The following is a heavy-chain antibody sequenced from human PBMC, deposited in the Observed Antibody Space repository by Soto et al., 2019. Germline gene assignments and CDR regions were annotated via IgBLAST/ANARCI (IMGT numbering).Heavy chain of an antibody. CDR3: ERDPVYSSSHLLGVMDV. Sequence: GESLKISCAASGFTFSSYEMNWVRQAPGKGLEWVSYISSSGSTIYYADSVKGRFTISRDNAKNSLYLQMNSLRAEDTAVYYCERDPVYSSSHLLGVMDVWGQGTTVTVSS. J-gene: IGHJ6*02. CDR1: GFTFSSYE. D-gene: IGHD6-13*01. CDR2: ISSSGSTI. V-gene: IGHV3-48*03.